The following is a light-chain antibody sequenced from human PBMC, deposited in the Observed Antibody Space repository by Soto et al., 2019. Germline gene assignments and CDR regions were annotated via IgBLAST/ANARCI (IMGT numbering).Light chain of an antibody. V-gene: IGKV3-20*01. CDR3: QQYGSSLFT. J-gene: IGKJ3*01. CDR2: GTS. Sequence: ELVFTQSPGTQSLSPGERAPLSCRASQSVSSSYLAWYQQKPGQAPRVLIYGTSIRASGVPERFSGGGSGTDFTLTITRLEPEDFAVYYCQQYGSSLFTFGPGTKVDIK. CDR1: QSVSSSY.